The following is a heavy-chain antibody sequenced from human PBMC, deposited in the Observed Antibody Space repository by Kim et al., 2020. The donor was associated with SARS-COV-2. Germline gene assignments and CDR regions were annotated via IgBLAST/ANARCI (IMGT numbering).Heavy chain of an antibody. V-gene: IGHV3-23*01. Sequence: DPGGGRFTISGDNSKNTLYLLMDSLRADDTAVYYCAKVSTGTYRPWYYFDYWGQGTLVTVSS. CDR3: AKVSTGTYRPWYYFDY. D-gene: IGHD2-8*02. J-gene: IGHJ4*02.